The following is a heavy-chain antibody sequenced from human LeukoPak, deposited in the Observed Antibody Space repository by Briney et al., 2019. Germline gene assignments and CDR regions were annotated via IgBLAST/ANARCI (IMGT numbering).Heavy chain of an antibody. CDR3: ARAYGHFDY. CDR2: IKPDGSEK. V-gene: IGHV3-7*01. J-gene: IGHJ4*02. D-gene: IGHD4-17*01. Sequence: PGGSLRLSFAASRFTLSSYWMSWVRQAPGKGLEWVANIKPDGSEKYYVDSVKGRFSISRDNAKNSLYLQMNSLRDEDTAVYYCARAYGHFDYWGQGTLVTVSS. CDR1: RFTLSSYW.